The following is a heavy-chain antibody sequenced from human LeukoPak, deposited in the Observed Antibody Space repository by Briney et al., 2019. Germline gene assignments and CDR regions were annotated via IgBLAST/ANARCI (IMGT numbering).Heavy chain of an antibody. D-gene: IGHD3-22*01. J-gene: IGHJ4*02. CDR1: GFTFSSYA. CDR3: AKAMIVVVITTNFDY. Sequence: GGSLRLSCAASGFTFSSYAMSWVRRAPGKGLEWVSAISGSGGSTYYADSVKGRFTISRDNSKNTLYLQMNSLRAEDTAVYYCAKAMIVVVITTNFDYWGQGTLVTVSS. CDR2: ISGSGGST. V-gene: IGHV3-23*01.